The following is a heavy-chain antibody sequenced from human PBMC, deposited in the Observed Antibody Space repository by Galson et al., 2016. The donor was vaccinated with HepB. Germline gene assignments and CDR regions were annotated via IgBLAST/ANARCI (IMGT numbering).Heavy chain of an antibody. Sequence: SLRLSCAASGFSISTYWMHWLRQGPGKGLEWVAGINWNGRSIDYADSVKGRFTISRDNAKNSLYLQMNSLRVDDTAVYYCAKEHAGSRGWYFDLWGRGTLVSVSS. V-gene: IGHV3-9*01. J-gene: IGHJ2*01. CDR3: AKEHAGSRGWYFDL. D-gene: IGHD1-26*01. CDR2: INWNGRSI. CDR1: GFSISTYW.